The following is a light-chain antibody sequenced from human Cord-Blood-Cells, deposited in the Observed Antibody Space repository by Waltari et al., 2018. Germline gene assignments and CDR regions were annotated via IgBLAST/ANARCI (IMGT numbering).Light chain of an antibody. Sequence: GTSSDIGGYNYVSWYQQHPGKAPKLMIYDVSNRPSGVSNRFSGSKSGNTASLTISGLQAEDEADYYCSSYTSSSTRVFGGGTKLTVL. CDR1: SSDIGGYNY. CDR3: SSYTSSSTRV. V-gene: IGLV2-14*03. CDR2: DVS. J-gene: IGLJ3*02.